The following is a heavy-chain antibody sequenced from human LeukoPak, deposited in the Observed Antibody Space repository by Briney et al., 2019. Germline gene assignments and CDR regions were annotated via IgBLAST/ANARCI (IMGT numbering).Heavy chain of an antibody. CDR1: GGTFSSYA. CDR2: IIPIFGTA. J-gene: IGHJ6*03. CDR3: ASHIAARPRAYYYYYMDV. D-gene: IGHD6-6*01. V-gene: IGHV1-69*05. Sequence: SVNVSCKASGGTFSSYAISWVRQAPGQGLEWMGGIIPIFGTANYAQKFQGRVTITTDESTSTAYMELSSLRSEDTAVYYCASHIAARPRAYYYYYMDVWGKGTTVTVSS.